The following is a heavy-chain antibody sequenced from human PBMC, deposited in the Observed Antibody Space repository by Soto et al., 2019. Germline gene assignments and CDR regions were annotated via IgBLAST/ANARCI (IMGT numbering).Heavy chain of an antibody. D-gene: IGHD1-26*01. Sequence: QVQLVQSGAEVKKPGASVNVSCKASGYTFTSYYMHWVRQAPGQGLEWMGIINPRGGSTTYAQKFQGRVTVTRDTSTSTVYMELSNLRSDDTAIYYCARVALSGGGWLDPWGQGTLVTVSP. J-gene: IGHJ5*02. CDR1: GYTFTSYY. V-gene: IGHV1-46*01. CDR3: ARVALSGGGWLDP. CDR2: INPRGGST.